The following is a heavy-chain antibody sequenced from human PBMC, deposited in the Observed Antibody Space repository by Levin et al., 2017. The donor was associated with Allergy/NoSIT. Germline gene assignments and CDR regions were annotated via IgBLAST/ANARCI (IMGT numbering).Heavy chain of an antibody. V-gene: IGHV3-33*01. J-gene: IGHJ5*02. CDR2: IWYDGSNK. CDR3: ARDNPPVVVTAVNFNWFDP. Sequence: PGGSLRLSCAASGFTFSSYGMHWVRQAPGKGLEWVAVIWYDGSNKYYADSVKGRFTISRDNSKNTLYLQMNSLRAEDTAVYYCARDNPPVVVTAVNFNWFDPWGQGTLVTVSS. CDR1: GFTFSSYG. D-gene: IGHD2-21*02.